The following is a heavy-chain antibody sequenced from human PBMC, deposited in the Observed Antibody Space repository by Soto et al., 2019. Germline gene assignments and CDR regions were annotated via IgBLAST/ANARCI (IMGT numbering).Heavy chain of an antibody. CDR1: GFTFSSYA. CDR2: ISYDGSNK. Sequence: PGGSLRLSCAASGFTFSSYAMHWVRQAPGKGLEWVAVISYDGSNKYYADSVKGRFTISRDNSKNTLYLQMNSLRAEDTAVYYCAIDIVVVVAATPHAFDYWGQGTLVTVSS. D-gene: IGHD2-15*01. CDR3: AIDIVVVVAATPHAFDY. J-gene: IGHJ4*02. V-gene: IGHV3-30-3*01.